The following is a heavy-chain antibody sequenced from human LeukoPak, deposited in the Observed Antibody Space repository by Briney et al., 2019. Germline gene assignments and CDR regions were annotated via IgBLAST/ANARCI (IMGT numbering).Heavy chain of an antibody. Sequence: SETLSLTCTVSGGSISSYYWSWIRQPPGKGLEWIGYIYYSGSTNYNPSLKSRVTISVDTSKNQFSLMLSSVTAASVTAADTAVYYCARGSGEAFDIWGQGTMVTVSS. J-gene: IGHJ3*02. CDR2: IYYSGST. D-gene: IGHD3-10*01. CDR1: GGSISSYY. V-gene: IGHV4-59*08. CDR3: ARGSGEAFDI.